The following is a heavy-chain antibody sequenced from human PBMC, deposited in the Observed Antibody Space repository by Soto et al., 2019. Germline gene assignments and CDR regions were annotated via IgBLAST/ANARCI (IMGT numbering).Heavy chain of an antibody. V-gene: IGHV3-53*01. CDR2: IYSGGST. Sequence: EVQLVESGGGLIQPGGSLRLSCAASGFTVSSNYMSWVRQAPGKGLEWVSVIYSGGSTYYADSVKGRFTISRDNSKNTLYLQMNSLRAEDTAVYYCARDRNWNALRSDIWGQGTMVTVSS. D-gene: IGHD1-20*01. J-gene: IGHJ3*02. CDR3: ARDRNWNALRSDI. CDR1: GFTVSSNY.